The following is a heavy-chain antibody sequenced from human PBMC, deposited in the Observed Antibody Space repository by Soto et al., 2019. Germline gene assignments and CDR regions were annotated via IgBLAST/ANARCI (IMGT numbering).Heavy chain of an antibody. J-gene: IGHJ5*02. D-gene: IGHD3-16*01. V-gene: IGHV4-4*07. CDR3: AKDVSSRRWFDP. CDR2: MQHTGNT. CDR1: GASIRSYH. Sequence: QVQLQESGPGLVKPSETLSLTCAVSGASIRSYHWSWIRQPAGKGLEWIGRMQHTGNTNYNPSLKRRVPMSVDTSKNQISLKMTSVTAADTAVYFCAKDVSSRRWFDPWGQGILVIVSS.